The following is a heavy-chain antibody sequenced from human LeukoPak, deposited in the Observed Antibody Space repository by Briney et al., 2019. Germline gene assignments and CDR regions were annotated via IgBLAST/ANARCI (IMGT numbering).Heavy chain of an antibody. D-gene: IGHD1-26*01. J-gene: IGHJ4*02. V-gene: IGHV3-21*01. Sequence: GGSLRLSCAASGFTFSSYSMNWVRQAPGKGLEWVSSISSSSSYIYYADSVKGRFTISRDNAKNSLYLQMNSLRAEDTAVYYCARVGATSGYYFDYWGQGTLVTVSS. CDR3: ARVGATSGYYFDY. CDR2: ISSSSSYI. CDR1: GFTFSSYS.